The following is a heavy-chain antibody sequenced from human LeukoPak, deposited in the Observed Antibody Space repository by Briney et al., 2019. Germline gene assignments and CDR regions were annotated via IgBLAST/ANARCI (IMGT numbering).Heavy chain of an antibody. Sequence: GGSLRLSCAASGFTFSSYGMHWVRQAPGKGLEWVAVIWYDGSNKYYADFVKGRFTISRDNSKNTLYLQMNSLRAEDTAVYYSARDESMVRGVIIYWGQGTLVTVSS. CDR2: IWYDGSNK. CDR1: GFTFSSYG. J-gene: IGHJ4*02. V-gene: IGHV3-33*01. CDR3: ARDESMVRGVIIY. D-gene: IGHD3-10*01.